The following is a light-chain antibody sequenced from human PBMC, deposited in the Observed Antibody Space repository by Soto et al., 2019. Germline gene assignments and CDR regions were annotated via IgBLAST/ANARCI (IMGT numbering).Light chain of an antibody. CDR2: GAS. CDR3: QRRGEWPRT. CDR1: QSVSSY. Sequence: EIVLTQSPATLSLSPGERATLSCRASQSVSSYLAWYQQKPGQAPRLLIYGASKRATGIPARFTGSGSGTDFTLTISSLEPEDVAVYYCQRRGEWPRTFGQGTKLEIK. J-gene: IGKJ2*01. V-gene: IGKV3-11*01.